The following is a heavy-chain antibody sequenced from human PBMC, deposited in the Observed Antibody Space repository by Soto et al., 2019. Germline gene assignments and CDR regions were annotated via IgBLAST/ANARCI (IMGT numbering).Heavy chain of an antibody. V-gene: IGHV4-59*01. CDR2: IYYSGST. CDR1: GGSISSYY. Sequence: SETLSLTCTVSGGSISSYYWSWIRQPPGKGLEWIGYIYYSGSTDYDPSLKSRVSISVDTSKNQFSLKLSSVTAADTAVYYCARPVCTSWYGTAFDIWGQGTMVTVSS. J-gene: IGHJ3*02. D-gene: IGHD6-13*01. CDR3: ARPVCTSWYGTAFDI.